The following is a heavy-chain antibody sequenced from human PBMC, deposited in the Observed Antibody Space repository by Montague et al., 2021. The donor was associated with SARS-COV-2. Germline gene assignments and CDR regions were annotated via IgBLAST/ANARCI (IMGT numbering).Heavy chain of an antibody. V-gene: IGHV3-43*01. D-gene: IGHD2-8*01. CDR1: GFTFGDYT. CDR2: IITGGGNT. Sequence: SLRLSCSASGFTFGDYTMHWVRQPPGKGLQWLSPIITGGGNTAYADSVRGRFTISRANNKNSLYLQMNGLTIEDSALYYCAKDLFSGAMVGIGYLDFWGRGTQVTVAS. CDR3: AKDLFSGAMVGIGYLDF. J-gene: IGHJ4*02.